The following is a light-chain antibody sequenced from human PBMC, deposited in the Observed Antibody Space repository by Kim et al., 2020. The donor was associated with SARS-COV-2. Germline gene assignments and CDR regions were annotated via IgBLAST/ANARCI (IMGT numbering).Light chain of an antibody. CDR3: QQYDISWT. J-gene: IGKJ1*01. CDR1: QSVRSNY. V-gene: IGKV3-20*01. CDR2: RAS. Sequence: LSPGERATLSCRASQSVRSNYLAWYQQKPGQAPRLLIYRASSRATGIPDRFSGSASGTDFTLTISRLEPEDFAVYYCQQYDISWTFGQGTKVDIK.